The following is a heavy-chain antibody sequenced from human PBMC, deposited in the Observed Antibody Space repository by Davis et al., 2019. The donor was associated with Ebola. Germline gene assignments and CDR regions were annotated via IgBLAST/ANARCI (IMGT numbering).Heavy chain of an antibody. V-gene: IGHV5-51*01. J-gene: IGHJ6*04. Sequence: GESLKISCKGSGYSFTSYWIGWVRQTPGKGLEWMGIIYPGDSETTYSPSIQGQVTISADKSISTAYLQWSSLKASDTAMYYCARTIAAAGTPPTNYYYYGMDVWGKGTTVTVSS. CDR2: IYPGDSET. CDR3: ARTIAAAGTPPTNYYYYGMDV. CDR1: GYSFTSYW. D-gene: IGHD6-13*01.